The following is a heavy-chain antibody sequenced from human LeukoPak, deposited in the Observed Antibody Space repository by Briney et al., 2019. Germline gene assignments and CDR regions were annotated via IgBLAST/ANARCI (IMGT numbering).Heavy chain of an antibody. CDR1: GFTFSNYW. Sequence: GWSLTLSCAASGFTFSNYWMHWVRQAPAKGLVWVSRINRDGRSTNYADSVKGRFTNSRNNAKNTVFLQMNSLRAEDTAVYYCALPLRDGDFYFDYWGQGDLDTVSS. V-gene: IGHV3-74*01. CDR3: ALPLRDGDFYFDY. CDR2: INRDGRST. D-gene: IGHD4-17*01. J-gene: IGHJ4*02.